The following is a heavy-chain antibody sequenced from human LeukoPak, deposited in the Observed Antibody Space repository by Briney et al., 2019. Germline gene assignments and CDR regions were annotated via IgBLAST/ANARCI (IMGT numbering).Heavy chain of an antibody. CDR1: GFSLSTSGVG. V-gene: IGHV2-5*02. J-gene: IGHJ1*01. Sequence: SGPTLVKPTQTLTLTCTFSGFSLSTSGVGVGWIRQPPGKALEWLALIYWDDDKRYSPSLKSRLTITKDTSKNQVVLTMTNMDPVDRATYYCAYRSLDYYDSSGYSGAEYFQHWGQGTLVTVSS. CDR3: AYRSLDYYDSSGYSGAEYFQH. D-gene: IGHD3-22*01. CDR2: IYWDDDK.